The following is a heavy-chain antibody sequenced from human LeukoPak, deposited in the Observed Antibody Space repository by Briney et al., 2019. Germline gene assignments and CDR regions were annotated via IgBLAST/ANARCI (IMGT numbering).Heavy chain of an antibody. CDR3: VKIAPDLP. J-gene: IGHJ5*02. CDR2: ISDNGGSI. CDR1: GFTFSSYA. Sequence: GGSLRLSCAASGFTFSSYAMHWVRQAPGKGLEWVSAISDNGGSIFYADSVKGRFTISRDNSKNSLYLQMNSLRADDTAVYYCVKIAPDLPWGQGTLVTVS. V-gene: IGHV3-23*01. D-gene: IGHD2-21*01.